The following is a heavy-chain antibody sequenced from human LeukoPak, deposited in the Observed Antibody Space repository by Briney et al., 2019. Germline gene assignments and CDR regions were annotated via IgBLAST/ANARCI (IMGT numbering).Heavy chain of an antibody. CDR2: IYYSGST. D-gene: IGHD3-22*01. Sequence: SETLSLTCTVSGGSIRSYYWSWIRQPPGKGLEWIAYIYYSGSTNYNPSLKSRVTISVDTSKNQFSLKVSSVTAADTAMYYCARTRWGYYSASFDFWGQGTLVTVSS. V-gene: IGHV4-59*08. CDR1: GGSIRSYY. J-gene: IGHJ4*02. CDR3: ARTRWGYYSASFDF.